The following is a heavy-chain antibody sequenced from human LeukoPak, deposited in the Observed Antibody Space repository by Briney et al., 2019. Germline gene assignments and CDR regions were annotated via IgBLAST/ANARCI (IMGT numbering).Heavy chain of an antibody. CDR3: ARDWEHSRYN. V-gene: IGHV3-7*01. CDR2: TNEPGTEQ. Sequence: QPGGSLRLSCAASGFTFTSSWMSWVRQAPGKGLEWVANTNEPGTEQFYVDSVKGRFTLSRDNAKNSVHLLMNSLRVEDTAVYYCARDWEHSRYNWGQGTLVTVSS. CDR1: GFTFTSSW. D-gene: IGHD6-13*01. J-gene: IGHJ4*02.